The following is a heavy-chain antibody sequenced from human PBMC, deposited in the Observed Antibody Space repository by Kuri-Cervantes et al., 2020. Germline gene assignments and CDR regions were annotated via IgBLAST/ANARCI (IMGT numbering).Heavy chain of an antibody. CDR2: VSWNGSRT. CDR3: ARDGLWFRAPGYYMDV. J-gene: IGHJ6*03. D-gene: IGHD3-10*01. Sequence: GESLKISCAASGFTFSNSDMNWVRQAPGKGLEWVSGVSWNGSRTHYADSVKGRFIISRDDSKNTLYLQMNSLRAEDTAVYYCARDGLWFRAPGYYMDVWGKGTTVTVSS. CDR1: GFTFSNSD. V-gene: IGHV3-19*01.